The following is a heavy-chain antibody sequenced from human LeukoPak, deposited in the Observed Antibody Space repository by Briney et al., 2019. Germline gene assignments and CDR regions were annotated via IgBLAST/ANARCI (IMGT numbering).Heavy chain of an antibody. V-gene: IGHV4-61*02. CDR2: IYTSGST. Sequence: SETLSLTCTVSGGSISSGSYYWSWIRQPAGKGLEWIGRIYTSGSTNYNPSLKSRITISVDTSKNQFSLKLSSVTAADTAVYYCARRSGSYPDYWGQGTLVTVSS. CDR3: ARRSGSYPDY. CDR1: GGSISSGSYY. J-gene: IGHJ4*02. D-gene: IGHD1-26*01.